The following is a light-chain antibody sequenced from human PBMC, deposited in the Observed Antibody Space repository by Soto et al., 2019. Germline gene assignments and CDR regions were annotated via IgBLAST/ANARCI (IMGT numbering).Light chain of an antibody. J-gene: IGKJ4*01. Sequence: DRVTLTCRASQDITSWLAWYQKKPGKAPKLRIYGASSLQRGVPLRVSGRGSGTDCTLTISSLQPEDFATYYCQQTNNFPLTFGGGTKVDIK. CDR1: QDITSW. CDR2: GAS. CDR3: QQTNNFPLT. V-gene: IGKV1-12*01.